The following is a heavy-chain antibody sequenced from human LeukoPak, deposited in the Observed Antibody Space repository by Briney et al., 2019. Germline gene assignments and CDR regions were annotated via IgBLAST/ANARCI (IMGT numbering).Heavy chain of an antibody. V-gene: IGHV1-46*01. D-gene: IGHD3-22*01. CDR2: INPSSGST. CDR3: ARFAVHRRLVVNGQFGLDY. J-gene: IGHJ4*02. Sequence: ASVKVSCKASGYTFTSYYMHWVRQAPGQGLEWMGLINPSSGSTNYAQKCQGRVTMTRDTSTGTVYMELSSLRSEDTAVYYCARFAVHRRLVVNGQFGLDYWGQGTLVTVSS. CDR1: GYTFTSYY.